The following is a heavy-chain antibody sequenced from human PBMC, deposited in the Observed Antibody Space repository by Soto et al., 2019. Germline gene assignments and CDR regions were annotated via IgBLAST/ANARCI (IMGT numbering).Heavy chain of an antibody. CDR1: GFPFSAYA. CDR2: VGGSDSDK. V-gene: IGHV3-23*01. Sequence: EVQLLESGGGVVQPGGSLRLSCAASGFPFSAYAMSWVRQAPGKGLQWVSGVGGSDSDKHYADSVRGRFTVSRDNSKTTLYLQMNSLRADDTAVYYCAKDATAVNGVWDPFDMWGQGTEVTVSS. D-gene: IGHD2-8*01. J-gene: IGHJ3*02. CDR3: AKDATAVNGVWDPFDM.